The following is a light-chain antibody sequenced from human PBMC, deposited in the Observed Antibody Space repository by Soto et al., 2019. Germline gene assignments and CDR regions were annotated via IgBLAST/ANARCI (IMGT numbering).Light chain of an antibody. J-gene: IGLJ1*01. CDR2: EVT. V-gene: IGLV2-14*01. CDR3: SPFTTSSTYV. Sequence: QSALTQPASVSGSPGQSIAISCTGTSSDVGGYNYVSWYQQYPGKAPKFMIYEVTNRPSGVSNRFSGSKSGNTASLTISGLQAEDEADYFCSPFTTSSTYVFGTGTKLTVL. CDR1: SSDVGGYNY.